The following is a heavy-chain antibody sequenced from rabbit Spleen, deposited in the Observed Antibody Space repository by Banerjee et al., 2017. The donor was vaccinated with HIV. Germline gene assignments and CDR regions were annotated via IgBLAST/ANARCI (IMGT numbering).Heavy chain of an antibody. Sequence: QSLEESGGDLVKPGASLTLTCTASGFSFSSSDYMCWVRQAPGKGLEWIACIDVVRRGSTYYATWAKGRFTISRTSSTTVTLRMTSLTAADTATYFCARDLVGVIGWNFNLWGQGTLVTVS. J-gene: IGHJ4*01. V-gene: IGHV1S40*01. CDR3: ARDLVGVIGWNFNL. D-gene: IGHD1-1*01. CDR2: IDVVRRGST. CDR1: GFSFSSSDY.